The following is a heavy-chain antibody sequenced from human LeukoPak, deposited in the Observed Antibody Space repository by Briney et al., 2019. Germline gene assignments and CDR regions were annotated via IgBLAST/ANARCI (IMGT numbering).Heavy chain of an antibody. D-gene: IGHD3-22*01. V-gene: IGHV1-18*01. CDR1: GYTFTSYD. CDR2: ISAYNGNT. CDR3: ARGSDSSGLRWFDP. J-gene: IGHJ5*02. Sequence: ASVKVSCKASGYTFTSYDINWVRQATGQGLEWMGWISAYNGNTNYAQKLQGRVTMTTDTSTSTAYMELRSLRSDDTAVYYCARGSDSSGLRWFDPWGQGTLVTVSS.